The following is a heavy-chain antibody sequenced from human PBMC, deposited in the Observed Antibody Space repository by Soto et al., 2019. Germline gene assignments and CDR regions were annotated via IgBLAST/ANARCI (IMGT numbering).Heavy chain of an antibody. CDR2: IKEDGSEK. V-gene: IGHV3-7*03. Sequence: PGGSLKPSCPALGFSLHNYCMRLVRQAQGKGLEWLSNIKEDGSEKYYVDSLKGRFTISRDNAKNSLYLQMNSLRAEDTAVYYCAKEQKDSSTWSELNYWGQGP. D-gene: IGHD6-13*01. J-gene: IGHJ4*02. CDR3: AKEQKDSSTWSELNY. CDR1: GFSLHNYC.